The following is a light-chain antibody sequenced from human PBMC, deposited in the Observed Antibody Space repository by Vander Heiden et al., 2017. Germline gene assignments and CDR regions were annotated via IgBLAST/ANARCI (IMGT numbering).Light chain of an antibody. CDR1: NSGRKS. J-gene: IGLJ1*01. CDR3: QVWDSSSAHYV. V-gene: IGLV3-21*02. CDR2: DDS. Sequence: SYVLTQPPSVSVAPGQTASITCGRNNSGRKSVHWYQQKPGQAPVLVVYDDSDRPSGIPERFSGSKSGNTATLTISRVEAGDEADYYCQVWDSSSAHYVFGTGTKVTVL.